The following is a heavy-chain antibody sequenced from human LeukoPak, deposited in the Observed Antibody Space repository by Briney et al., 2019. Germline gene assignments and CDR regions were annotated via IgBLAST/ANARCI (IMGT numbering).Heavy chain of an antibody. V-gene: IGHV4-30-4*01. D-gene: IGHD3-9*01. J-gene: IGHJ4*02. CDR2: IYYSGST. CDR3: ARERYDILTGYYFDY. CDR1: GGSISSGDYY. Sequence: SETLSLTCTVSGGSISSGDYYWSWIRQPPGKGLEWIGYIYYSGSTYYNPSLKSRVTISVDTSKNQFSLKLSSVTAADTAVYYCARERYDILTGYYFDYWGQGTLVTVSS.